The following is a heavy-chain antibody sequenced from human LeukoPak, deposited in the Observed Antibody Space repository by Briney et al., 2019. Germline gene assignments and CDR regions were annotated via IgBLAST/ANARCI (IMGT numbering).Heavy chain of an antibody. CDR2: INPNSGGT. CDR1: GYTFTGYY. Sequence: ASVKVSCKAPGYTFTGYYMHWVRQAPGQGLEWMGWINPNSGGTNYAQKFQGRVTMTRDTSISTAYMELSRLRSDDTAVYYCAGEYSSSWATYYYGMDVWGQGTTVTVSS. D-gene: IGHD6-13*01. V-gene: IGHV1-2*02. CDR3: AGEYSSSWATYYYGMDV. J-gene: IGHJ6*02.